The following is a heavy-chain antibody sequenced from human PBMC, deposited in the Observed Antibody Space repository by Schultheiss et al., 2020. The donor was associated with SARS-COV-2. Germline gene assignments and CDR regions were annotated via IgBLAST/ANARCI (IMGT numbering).Heavy chain of an antibody. CDR3: ARTHVVVPAATIADWFDP. J-gene: IGHJ5*02. Sequence: LSLTCTVSGGSISSYYWSWIRQPAGKGLEWIGRIYTSGSTNYNPSLKSRVTMSVDKSKNQFSLKLSSVTAADTAVYYCARTHVVVPAATIADWFDPWGQGTLVTVSS. CDR1: GGSISSYY. CDR2: IYTSGST. D-gene: IGHD2-2*01. V-gene: IGHV4-4*07.